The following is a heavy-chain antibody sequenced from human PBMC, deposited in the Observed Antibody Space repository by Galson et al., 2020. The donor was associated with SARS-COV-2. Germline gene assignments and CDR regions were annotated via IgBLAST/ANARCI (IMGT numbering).Heavy chain of an antibody. CDR1: GGSISSGGYY. CDR2: IYYSGST. CDR3: AREEMEQQLPLYGMDV. Sequence: SETLSLTCTVSGGSISSGGYYWSWIRQHPGKGLEWIGHIYYSGSTYHNPSLKSRVTISVDTSKNQFSLKLSSVTAADTALYYCAREEMEQQLPLYGMDVWGQGTTVTVSS. J-gene: IGHJ6*02. D-gene: IGHD6-13*01. V-gene: IGHV4-31*03.